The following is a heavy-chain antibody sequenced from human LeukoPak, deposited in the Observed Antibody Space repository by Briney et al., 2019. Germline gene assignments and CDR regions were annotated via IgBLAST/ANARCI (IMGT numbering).Heavy chain of an antibody. D-gene: IGHD4-17*01. Sequence: SETLSLTCTVSGGSISSYYWSWIRQPPGKGLEWIGYIYYSGSTNYNPSLKSRVTISVDTSKNQFSLKLSSVTAADTAVYYCARATATVKTSLDYYYGMDVWAQGTTVTVSS. V-gene: IGHV4-59*01. CDR1: GGSISSYY. J-gene: IGHJ6*02. CDR2: IYYSGST. CDR3: ARATATVKTSLDYYYGMDV.